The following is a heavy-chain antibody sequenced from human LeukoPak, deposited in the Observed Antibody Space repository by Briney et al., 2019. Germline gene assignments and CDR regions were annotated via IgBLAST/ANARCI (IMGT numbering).Heavy chain of an antibody. D-gene: IGHD1-26*01. J-gene: IGHJ4*02. Sequence: GGSLRLSCAASGFTFSSYWMHWVRQAPGKGLVWFSRINSDGSSTSYADSVKGRFTISRDNAKSTLYLQMNSLRAEDTAVYYCARGGFSGSYYSDYWGQGTLVTVSS. CDR2: INSDGSST. CDR1: GFTFSSYW. CDR3: ARGGFSGSYYSDY. V-gene: IGHV3-74*01.